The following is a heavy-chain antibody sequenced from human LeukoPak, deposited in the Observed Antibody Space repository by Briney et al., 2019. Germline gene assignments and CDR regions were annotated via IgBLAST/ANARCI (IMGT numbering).Heavy chain of an antibody. D-gene: IGHD2-2*01. CDR3: VRGCSSTSCFGFDY. Sequence: SETLSLTCRVSGGSISSSTYYWGWIRQPPGKGLEWIGSIYYSGSTYYNPSLKSRVTISVDTSKNQFSLKLSSVTAADTAICYCVRGCSSTSCFGFDYWGQGTLVTVSS. J-gene: IGHJ4*02. CDR2: IYYSGST. V-gene: IGHV4-39*01. CDR1: GGSISSSTYY.